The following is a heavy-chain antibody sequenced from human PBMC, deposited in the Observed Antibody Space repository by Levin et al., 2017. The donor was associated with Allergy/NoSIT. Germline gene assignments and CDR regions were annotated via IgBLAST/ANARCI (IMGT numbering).Heavy chain of an antibody. CDR1: GFTFSDYY. CDR3: GKNVWFRELLSADYYFDY. V-gene: IGHV3-11*01. J-gene: IGHJ4*02. D-gene: IGHD3-10*01. Sequence: PGGSLRLSCAASGFTFSDYYMSWIRQAPGKGLEWVSYISSSGSTIYYADSVKGRFTISRDNAKNSLYLQMNSLRAEDTAVYYCGKNVWFRELLSADYYFDYWGQGTLVTVSS. CDR2: ISSSGSTI.